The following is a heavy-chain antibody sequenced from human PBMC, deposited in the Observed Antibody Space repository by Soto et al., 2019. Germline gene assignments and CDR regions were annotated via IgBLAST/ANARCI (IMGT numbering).Heavy chain of an antibody. CDR3: ATRAGAPAD. Sequence: EVQLVESGGGLVQPGGSLRLSCAASGFSFNTYWMSWIRQAPGKGLEWVANINGDGNKQNYVDSVRGRFTISRDNAKTSVHLQMNSLRVEDTAVYYCATRAGAPADWGQGTLVTVSS. CDR1: GFSFNTYW. J-gene: IGHJ4*02. CDR2: INGDGNKQ. D-gene: IGHD6-25*01. V-gene: IGHV3-7*01.